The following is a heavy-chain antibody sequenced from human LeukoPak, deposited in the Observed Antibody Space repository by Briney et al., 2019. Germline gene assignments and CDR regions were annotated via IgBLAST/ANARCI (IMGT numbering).Heavy chain of an antibody. D-gene: IGHD3-10*01. Sequence: GGSPRLSCAASGFTFSDYWMSWVRQAPGKGLEWVANIKYHGSDEHYVDSVRGRLTISRDNAKNSLFLQMNSLRAEDTAVYYCARIGGSGTYWDYWGQGTLVTVSS. CDR2: IKYHGSDE. V-gene: IGHV3-7*01. CDR1: GFTFSDYW. CDR3: ARIGGSGTYWDY. J-gene: IGHJ4*02.